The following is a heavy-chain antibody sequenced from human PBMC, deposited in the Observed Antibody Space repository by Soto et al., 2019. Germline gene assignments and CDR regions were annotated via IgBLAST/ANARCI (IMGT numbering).Heavy chain of an antibody. D-gene: IGHD3-16*01. V-gene: IGHV4-39*01. J-gene: IGHJ4*02. CDR2: FHYSGST. CDR1: GGSISSRDSY. Sequence: SETLSLTCTVSGGSISSRDSYWGWIRQPPGKGLEWIGSFHYSGSTYYNPSLKSRVTISVDTSKNQLSLRVTSVTAADTAVYYCARGFGRSHFDYWGQGTLVTVSS. CDR3: ARGFGRSHFDY.